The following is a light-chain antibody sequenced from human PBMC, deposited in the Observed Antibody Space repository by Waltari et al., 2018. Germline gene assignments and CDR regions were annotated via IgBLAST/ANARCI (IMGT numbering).Light chain of an antibody. J-gene: IGLJ3*02. CDR3: LSADSSGTSKV. Sequence: YELTQPPSVSVSPGQTARLPCSGDALPKPYASWYQQKPGQAPVLIIDKDTQRPSGIPERFSGSSSGTTVTMTISGVQAEDEADYYCLSADSSGTSKVFGGGTKLTVL. V-gene: IGLV3-25*03. CDR1: ALPKPY. CDR2: KDT.